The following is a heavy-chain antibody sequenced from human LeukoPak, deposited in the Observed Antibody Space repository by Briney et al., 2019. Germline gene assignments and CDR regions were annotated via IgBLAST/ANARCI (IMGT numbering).Heavy chain of an antibody. J-gene: IGHJ3*02. Sequence: PGGSLRLSCEASGFTFSSYAXXXXXXXXXXXXXXXXXXXXSXYSTYYAXXXXXXXXXSRXNXXNTLYLQMNSLRAEDTAIFYCAKDFPPWSGPNAFDIWGQGTMVTVSS. CDR3: AKDFPPWSGPNAFDI. CDR2: XXXSXYST. CDR1: GFTFSSYA. V-gene: IGHV3-23*01. D-gene: IGHD3-3*01.